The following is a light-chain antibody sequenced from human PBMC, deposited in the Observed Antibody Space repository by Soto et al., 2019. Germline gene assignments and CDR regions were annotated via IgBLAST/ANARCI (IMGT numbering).Light chain of an antibody. CDR3: QQYKQCTPNT. Sequence: EIVMTQSPATLSVSPGERATLFCRASQSVGRTLAWYQQKTGQSPRLLVYGESTRANGTPARFSGSGSGTEFTHTISSLQSEDVAVYYCQQYKQCTPNTFGQGTNVEIK. CDR2: GES. V-gene: IGKV3-15*01. CDR1: QSVGRT. J-gene: IGKJ2*01.